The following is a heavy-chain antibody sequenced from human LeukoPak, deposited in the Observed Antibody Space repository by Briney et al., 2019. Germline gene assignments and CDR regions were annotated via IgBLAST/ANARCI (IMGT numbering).Heavy chain of an antibody. J-gene: IGHJ4*01. CDR3: ARETSVAGFDN. CDR2: IYYGGIT. Sequence: SETLSLTCTVSGGSISGYYWSWIRQPPGKGLEWIGYIYYGGITNYKPSLKSRLTISVDMSKSQFSLKLNSVTAADTAVYYCARETSVAGFDNWGQGTLVTVSS. V-gene: IGHV4-59*01. D-gene: IGHD6-19*01. CDR1: GGSISGYY.